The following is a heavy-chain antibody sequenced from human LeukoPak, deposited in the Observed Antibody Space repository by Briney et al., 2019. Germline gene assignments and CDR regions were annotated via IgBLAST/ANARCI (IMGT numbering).Heavy chain of an antibody. CDR2: ISSSGGST. Sequence: PGGSLRLSCAASGFTFSSYAMSWVRQAPGKGLEWVSAISSSGGSTYYADSAKGRFTISRDNSKNTLYLQMNSLRAEDTAVYYCAKVWDTYYYDSSGPFDYWGQGTLVTVSS. CDR1: GFTFSSYA. CDR3: AKVWDTYYYDSSGPFDY. V-gene: IGHV3-23*01. J-gene: IGHJ4*02. D-gene: IGHD3-22*01.